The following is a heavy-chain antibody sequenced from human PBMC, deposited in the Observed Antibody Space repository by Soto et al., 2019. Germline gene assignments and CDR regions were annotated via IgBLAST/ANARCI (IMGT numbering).Heavy chain of an antibody. Sequence: ASVKVSCKASGYTFTGYYMHWVRQAPGQGLAWMGWINPNSGGTNYAQKFQGRVTMTRDTSISTAYMELSRLRADDTAGYYCAREGAPVLRCLDWLKPDNGFDPWGQGTLVTVSS. V-gene: IGHV1-2*02. CDR2: INPNSGGT. CDR1: GYTFTGYY. D-gene: IGHD3-3*01. CDR3: AREGAPVLRCLDWLKPDNGFDP. J-gene: IGHJ5*02.